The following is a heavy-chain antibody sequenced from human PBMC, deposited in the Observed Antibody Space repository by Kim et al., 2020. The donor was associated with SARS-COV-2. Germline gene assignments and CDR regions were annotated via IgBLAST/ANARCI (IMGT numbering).Heavy chain of an antibody. CDR3: AREHYHDHAFDI. CDR1: GGTFSSYA. CDR2: IIPIFGTA. Sequence: SVKVSCKASGGTFSSYAISWVRQAPGQGLEWMGGIIPIFGTANYAQKFQGRVTITADESTSTACMELSSLRSEDTAVYYCAREHYHDHAFDIWGQGTMVTVSS. J-gene: IGHJ3*02. V-gene: IGHV1-69*13. D-gene: IGHD3-22*01.